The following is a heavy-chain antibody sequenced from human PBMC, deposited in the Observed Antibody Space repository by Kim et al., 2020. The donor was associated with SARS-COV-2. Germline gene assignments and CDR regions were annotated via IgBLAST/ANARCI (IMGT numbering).Heavy chain of an antibody. CDR3: ATPTAYCGGDCSSQYYYYYGRDV. Sequence: ASVKVSCKASGYTFTSYAMHWVRQAPGQRLEWMGWINAGNGNTKYSQKFQGRVTITRDTSASTAYMELSSLRSEDTAVYYCATPTAYCGGDCSSQYYYYYGRDVWGQGTTVTVSS. V-gene: IGHV1-3*01. D-gene: IGHD2-21*02. J-gene: IGHJ6*02. CDR1: GYTFTSYA. CDR2: INAGNGNT.